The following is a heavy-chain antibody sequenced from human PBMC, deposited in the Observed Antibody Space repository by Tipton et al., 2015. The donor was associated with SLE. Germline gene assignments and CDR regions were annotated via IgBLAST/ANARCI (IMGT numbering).Heavy chain of an antibody. D-gene: IGHD7-27*01. CDR1: GFSVSDNY. J-gene: IGHJ4*02. CDR2: ISWNSGSM. Sequence: SLRLSCAASGFSVSDNYMSWVRQAPGKGLEWVSGISWNSGSMGYADSVKGRFTISRDNAKNSLYLQLNSLRAEDTALYYCAKDSWGSSSYFDYWGQGTLVTVSS. V-gene: IGHV3-9*01. CDR3: AKDSWGSSSYFDY.